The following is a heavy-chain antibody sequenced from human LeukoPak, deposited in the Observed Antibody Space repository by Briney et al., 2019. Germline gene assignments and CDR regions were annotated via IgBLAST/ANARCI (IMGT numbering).Heavy chain of an antibody. J-gene: IGHJ6*03. D-gene: IGHD2-15*01. CDR3: ARAGYCSGGSCYTHYYYYYMDV. V-gene: IGHV1-18*01. Sequence: ASVKVSCKASGYTFTSYGISWVRQAPGQGLGWMGWISAYNGNTNYAQKLQGRATMTTDTSTSTAYMELRSLRSEDTAVYYCARAGYCSGGSCYTHYYYYYMDVWGKGTTVTVSS. CDR2: ISAYNGNT. CDR1: GYTFTSYG.